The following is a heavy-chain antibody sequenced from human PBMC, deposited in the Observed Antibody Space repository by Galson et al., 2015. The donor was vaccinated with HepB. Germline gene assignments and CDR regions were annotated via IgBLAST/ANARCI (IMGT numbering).Heavy chain of an antibody. CDR1: GDSISSSIYY. D-gene: IGHD6-13*01. CDR2: IYYTGST. J-gene: IGHJ5*02. Sequence: TLSLTCTVSGDSISSSIYYWGWIRQPPGEGLEWIGSIYYTGSTYYNPSLKSRVTISVDTSKNQFSLKVSSVTAADTAVYYCAGQPGYRSIWYWFDPWGQGTLVAVSS. CDR3: AGQPGYRSIWYWFDP. V-gene: IGHV4-39*01.